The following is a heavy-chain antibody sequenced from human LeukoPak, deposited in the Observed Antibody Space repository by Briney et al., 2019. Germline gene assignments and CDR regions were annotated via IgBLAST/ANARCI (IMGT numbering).Heavy chain of an antibody. CDR3: ATWSY. J-gene: IGHJ4*02. D-gene: IGHD3-3*01. Sequence: SGGSLRLSCAASGFTLSSYAMRWVRQAPGKGLEWVSGISGSGGSTYYADSVKGRFTISRDDSKNTLCLQMNSLRAEDTAVYYCATWSYWGQGTLVTVSS. CDR2: ISGSGGST. CDR1: GFTLSSYA. V-gene: IGHV3-23*01.